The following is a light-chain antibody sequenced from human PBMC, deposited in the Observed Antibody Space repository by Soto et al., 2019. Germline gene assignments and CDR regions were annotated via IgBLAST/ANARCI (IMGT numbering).Light chain of an antibody. Sequence: EIVLTQSPGTLSLSPGERATLSCRASQSVGSSLSWYQQKPGQAPRLLLYGASNRATAIPDRFSGSGFGTDFTLTITRLEPDDFAVYYCQQYGDSPQTFGPGTKVDIK. V-gene: IGKV3-20*01. CDR1: QSVGSS. J-gene: IGKJ1*01. CDR3: QQYGDSPQT. CDR2: GAS.